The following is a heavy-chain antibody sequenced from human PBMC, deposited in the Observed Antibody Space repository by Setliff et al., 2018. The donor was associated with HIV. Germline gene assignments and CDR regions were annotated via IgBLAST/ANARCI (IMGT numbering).Heavy chain of an antibody. CDR2: IYYTGST. V-gene: IGHV4-39*01. D-gene: IGHD1-26*01. CDR3: ARIVRWELVATSTFFYYYMDV. J-gene: IGHJ6*03. CDR1: GASISSSSHH. Sequence: TLSLTCTVSGASISSSSHHWAWIRQPPGKGLEYIGNIYYTGSTHHNLSLESRVATSVDTSKNQFSLKLSSVTAADTAVYYCARIVRWELVATSTFFYYYMDVWGKGTTVTVS.